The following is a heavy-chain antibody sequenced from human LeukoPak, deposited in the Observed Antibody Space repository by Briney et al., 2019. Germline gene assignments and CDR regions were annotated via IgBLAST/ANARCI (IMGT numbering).Heavy chain of an antibody. V-gene: IGHV3-21*01. CDR2: ISSSSSYK. CDR3: ARDRAAAAFDAFDI. J-gene: IGHJ3*02. D-gene: IGHD6-13*01. Sequence: GGSLRLSCAASGFSITSYEMNWVRQPPGKGLEWVSSISSSSSYKYYADSVKGRFTISRDNAKNSLYLQMNSLRAEDTAVYYCARDRAAAAFDAFDIWGQGTMVTVSS. CDR1: GFSITSYE.